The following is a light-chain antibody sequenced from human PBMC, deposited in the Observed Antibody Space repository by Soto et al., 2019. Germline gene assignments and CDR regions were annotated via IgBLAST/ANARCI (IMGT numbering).Light chain of an antibody. Sequence: QSVLTQPPSVSGPPGQRVTISCTGSSSNIAAGYDVHWYQQVPGTAPKLLINGKTNRPSGVPDRFSGSKSVTSASLVITGLQAEDEADYYCQSYDRSLSGWVFGGGTKVTV. J-gene: IGLJ3*02. CDR2: GKT. V-gene: IGLV1-40*01. CDR1: SSNIAAGYD. CDR3: QSYDRSLSGWV.